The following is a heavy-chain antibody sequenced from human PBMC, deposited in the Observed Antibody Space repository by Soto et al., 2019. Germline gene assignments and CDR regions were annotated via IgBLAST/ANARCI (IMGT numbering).Heavy chain of an antibody. D-gene: IGHD6-6*01. Sequence: GGSLRLSCAASGFTFSSYSMNWVRQAPGKGLEWVSYISSSSSTIYYADSVKGRFTISRDNVKNSLYLQMNSLRAEDTAVYYCARGVIAARPSWFDPWGQGTLVTVSS. J-gene: IGHJ5*02. CDR3: ARGVIAARPSWFDP. CDR1: GFTFSSYS. CDR2: ISSSSSTI. V-gene: IGHV3-48*01.